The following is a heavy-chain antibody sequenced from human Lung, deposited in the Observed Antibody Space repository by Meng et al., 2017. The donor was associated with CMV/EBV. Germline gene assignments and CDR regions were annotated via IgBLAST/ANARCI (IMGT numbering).Heavy chain of an antibody. Sequence: GGSLRLXCAASGFTLSNYAMSWVRQAPGKGLEWVSVIYSGDSSTHYADSVKGRFTISRDNSKNTLYLQMNSLRAEDTAVYYCAKDHMLSYFDYWGQGTLVTGAS. CDR2: IYSGDSST. J-gene: IGHJ4*02. D-gene: IGHD2-8*01. CDR3: AKDHMLSYFDY. CDR1: GFTLSNYA. V-gene: IGHV3-23*03.